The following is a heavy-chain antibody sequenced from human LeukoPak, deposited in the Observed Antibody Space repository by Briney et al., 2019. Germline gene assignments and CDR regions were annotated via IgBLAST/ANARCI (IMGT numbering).Heavy chain of an antibody. D-gene: IGHD6-13*01. CDR3: ARGPFSSSWSEFDY. V-gene: IGHV3-21*06. CDR1: GFTFSDYS. CDR2: ISGDSRYI. Sequence: GGSLTLSCAASGFTFSDYSVNWVRQAPGKGLEWVSCISGDSRYIYYADSVKGRSTISRDNAQNSLYLHMNSLRAEDTAVYYCARGPFSSSWSEFDYWGQGTLVTVSS. J-gene: IGHJ4*02.